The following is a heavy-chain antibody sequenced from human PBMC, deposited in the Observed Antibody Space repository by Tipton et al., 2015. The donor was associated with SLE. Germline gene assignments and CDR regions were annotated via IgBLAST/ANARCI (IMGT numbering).Heavy chain of an antibody. D-gene: IGHD1-1*01. J-gene: IGHJ4*02. Sequence: TLSLTCAVYGGSFSGYYWSWIRQPPGKGLEWIGEINHSGPTNYNPSLKSRVTISLDTSRNQFSLRLSSVTAADTAVYFCARWEVGYTTNWERFDCWGQGTLVTVSS. CDR2: INHSGPT. V-gene: IGHV4-34*01. CDR3: ARWEVGYTTNWERFDC. CDR1: GGSFSGYY.